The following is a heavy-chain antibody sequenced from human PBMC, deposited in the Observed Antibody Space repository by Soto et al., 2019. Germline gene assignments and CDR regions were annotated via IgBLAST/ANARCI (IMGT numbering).Heavy chain of an antibody. D-gene: IGHD2-21*02. CDR2: IITLFGTS. CDR1: GGTFSSHS. CDR3: AREVGYGDFSAALLD. Sequence: VQLMQSGAEVKKPGSSVKVSCKASGGTFSSHSINWVRQAPGQGLEWMGGIITLFGTSNYAQNFQGRVTITADQSTSTAYIELNCLTSDDTAVYYCAREVGYGDFSAALLDWGQGTLVTVSS. J-gene: IGHJ4*02. V-gene: IGHV1-69*01.